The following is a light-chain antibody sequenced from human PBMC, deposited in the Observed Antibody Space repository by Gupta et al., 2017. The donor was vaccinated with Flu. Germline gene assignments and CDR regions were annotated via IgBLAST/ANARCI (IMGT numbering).Light chain of an antibody. V-gene: IGLV2-14*01. Sequence: QSALTQPASVSGSPGQSITISCTGTSSDIGFYNYVSWYQQYPGKAPKLMIYDVSYRPSVVSNRFAGSKSGNTASPTISGLQAEDEADYYCNSYTSSSTLRFGGGTKLTVL. J-gene: IGLJ2*01. CDR3: NSYTSSSTLR. CDR1: SSDIGFYNY. CDR2: DVS.